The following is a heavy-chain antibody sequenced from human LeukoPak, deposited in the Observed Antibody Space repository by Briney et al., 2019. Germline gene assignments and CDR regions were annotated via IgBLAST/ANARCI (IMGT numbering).Heavy chain of an antibody. CDR3: AKDYVVGSIDY. Sequence: GGSLRLSCAASGFTFNNYAMNWVRQAPGKGLEWVSSISGSGGNTYYADSVKGRFTISRDNSKNTLYLQMNSLRAEDSAVYYCAKDYVVGSIDYWGQGTLVTVSS. V-gene: IGHV3-23*01. D-gene: IGHD2-21*01. CDR2: ISGSGGNT. J-gene: IGHJ4*02. CDR1: GFTFNNYA.